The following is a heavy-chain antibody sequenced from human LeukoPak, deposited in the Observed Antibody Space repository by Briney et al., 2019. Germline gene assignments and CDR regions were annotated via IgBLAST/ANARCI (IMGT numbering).Heavy chain of an antibody. J-gene: IGHJ3*02. Sequence: GGSLRLSCAASGFTFSNAWMSWVRQAPGKGLEWVGRIKSKTDGGTTDYAALVKGRFTISRDDSKNTLYLQMNSLKTEDTAVYYCTTESGEVWFGEHAFDIWGQGTMVTVSS. CDR1: GFTFSNAW. D-gene: IGHD3-10*01. CDR3: TTESGEVWFGEHAFDI. CDR2: IKSKTDGGTT. V-gene: IGHV3-15*01.